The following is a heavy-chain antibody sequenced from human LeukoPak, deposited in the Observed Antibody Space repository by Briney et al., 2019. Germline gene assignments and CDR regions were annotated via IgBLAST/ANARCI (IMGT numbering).Heavy chain of an antibody. CDR3: AREQWELLRGGDFDY. D-gene: IGHD1-26*01. J-gene: IGHJ4*02. CDR2: ISSSSSYI. V-gene: IGHV3-21*01. Sequence: PGGSLRLSCAASGFTFSSYSMNWVRPAPGKGLEWVSSISSSSSYIYYADSVKGRFTISRDNAKNSLYLQMNSLRAEDTAVYYCAREQWELLRGGDFDYWGQGTLVTVSS. CDR1: GFTFSSYS.